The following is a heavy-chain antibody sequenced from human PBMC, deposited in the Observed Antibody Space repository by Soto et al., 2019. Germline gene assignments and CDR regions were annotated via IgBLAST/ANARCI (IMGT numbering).Heavy chain of an antibody. D-gene: IGHD2-8*01. V-gene: IGHV4-61*03. Sequence: PSETLSLTCTGSGGSVNSGGYYWSWIQQPPGKGLEWIGFIFYNGGTSYNPSLGSRVTISADTSKTLFSLNLNFVTAADTAVYYCARGDHGPRRFYFDTWGQGTLVTVSS. J-gene: IGHJ4*02. CDR1: GGSVNSGGYY. CDR2: IFYNGGT. CDR3: ARGDHGPRRFYFDT.